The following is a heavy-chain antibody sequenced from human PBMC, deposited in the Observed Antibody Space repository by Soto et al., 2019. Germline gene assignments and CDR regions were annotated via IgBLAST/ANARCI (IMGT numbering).Heavy chain of an antibody. CDR3: ARGSPRMGALPTY. V-gene: IGHV1-2*02. CDR1: GYIFTGYY. J-gene: IGHJ4*02. Sequence: QVQLVQSGDEVQKSGASVKVSCEASGYIFTGYYIHWMRQAPGHGLEWMGWISPKSGDTNLAQNFQGRVTLTRDTSITTAYMELTRLKSDDTALYYCARGSPRMGALPTYWGQGTLLTVSS. D-gene: IGHD1-26*01. CDR2: ISPKSGDT.